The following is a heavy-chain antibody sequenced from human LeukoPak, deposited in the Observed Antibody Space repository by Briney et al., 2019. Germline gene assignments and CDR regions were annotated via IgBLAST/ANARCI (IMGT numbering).Heavy chain of an antibody. CDR3: ARKITMVRGPLIKGYFDL. V-gene: IGHV3-23*01. CDR1: GFTFMNYV. J-gene: IGHJ2*01. Sequence: PGGSLRLSCSGSGFTFMNYVMAWVRQAPGKGLEWVSSIRLGGGLTHSADPVNGRFIISRDMNTLFLQMNNLRPEDTAMYYCARKITMVRGPLIKGYFDLWGRGTLVSVSS. CDR2: IRLGGGLT. D-gene: IGHD3-10*01.